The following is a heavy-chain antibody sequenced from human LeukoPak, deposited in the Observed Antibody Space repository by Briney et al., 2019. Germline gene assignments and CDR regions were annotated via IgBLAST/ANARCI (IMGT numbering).Heavy chain of an antibody. CDR1: GFTFSSYW. V-gene: IGHV3-74*01. Sequence: GGSLRLSCAASGFTFSSYWMHWVRQPPGKGLVWVSRIKSDGSTNYADSVKGRFTISRDNAKNTVSLQMNSLRAEDTGVYYCARAPSEIGGYYPEYFRHWGQGTLVAVSS. J-gene: IGHJ1*01. CDR3: ARAPSEIGGYYPEYFRH. CDR2: IKSDGST. D-gene: IGHD3-22*01.